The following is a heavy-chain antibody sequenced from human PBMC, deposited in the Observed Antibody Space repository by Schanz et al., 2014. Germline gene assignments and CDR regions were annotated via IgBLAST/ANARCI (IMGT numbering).Heavy chain of an antibody. CDR1: GYIFGSHG. J-gene: IGHJ3*02. CDR2: INAHTGNT. Sequence: QLMQSGSEVRKPGASVKVSCKASGYIFGSHGMTWVRQAPGQGPELMGWINAHTGNTQYAQKFQGRVNMTRDTVTTTVHLELTRLRTDDTAIYYRARVHIATYHYNSPGAFDIWGQGTRVTVSS. V-gene: IGHV1-18*01. CDR3: ARVHIATYHYNSPGAFDI. D-gene: IGHD3-10*01.